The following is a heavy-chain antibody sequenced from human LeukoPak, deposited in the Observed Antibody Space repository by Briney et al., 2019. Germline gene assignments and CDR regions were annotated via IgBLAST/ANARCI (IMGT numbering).Heavy chain of an antibody. V-gene: IGHV4-59*01. J-gene: IGHJ4*02. CDR2: IYYSGST. D-gene: IGHD3-10*01. CDR1: GGSISSYY. CDR3: AREFRRFGEFDY. Sequence: SETLSLTCTVSGGSISSYYWSWIRQPPGKGLEWIGYIYYSGSTNYNPSLKSRVTISVDTSKNQFSLKLSSVTAADTAVYYCAREFRRFGEFDYWGQGTLVTVPP.